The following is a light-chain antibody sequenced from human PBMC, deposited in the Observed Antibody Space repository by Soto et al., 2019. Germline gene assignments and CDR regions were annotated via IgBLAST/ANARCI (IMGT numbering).Light chain of an antibody. J-gene: IGKJ4*01. CDR1: QSVSSY. CDR2: DAS. V-gene: IGKV3-11*01. Sequence: EIVFTECPGTLSQSPVERATLSCRASQSVSSYLAWYQQKPGQAPRLLIYDASNRATGIPARFSGSGSGTDFTLTISSLEPEDFAVYYCQQRSNWPLTFGGGTKVDI. CDR3: QQRSNWPLT.